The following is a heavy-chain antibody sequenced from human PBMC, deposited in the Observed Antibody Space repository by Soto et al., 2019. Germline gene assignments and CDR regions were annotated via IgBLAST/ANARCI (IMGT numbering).Heavy chain of an antibody. Sequence: QVQLVQSGGGLVKPGGSLRLSCTTSGFTFSAFYMSWVRQTPGKGLEWVSYISSDDKTVYYADFVKGRFTISRDNAQNSLHLQMNNLSADDTAVYYCVRDRAQAWIRLWRQGTLVTVSS. CDR3: VRDRAQAWIRL. CDR1: GFTFSAFY. V-gene: IGHV3-11*01. CDR2: ISSDDKTV. J-gene: IGHJ4*02. D-gene: IGHD5-12*01.